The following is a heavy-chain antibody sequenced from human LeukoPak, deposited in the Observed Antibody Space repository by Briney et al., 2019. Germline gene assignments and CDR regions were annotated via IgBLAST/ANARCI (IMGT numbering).Heavy chain of an antibody. CDR1: GGSFSGYY. CDR3: ARDMYYYDSSGYLY. V-gene: IGHV4-34*01. D-gene: IGHD3-22*01. CDR2: IYYSGST. J-gene: IGHJ4*02. Sequence: SETLSLTCAVYGGSFSGYYWSWIRQPPGKGLEWIGSIYYSGSTYYNPSLKSRVTISVDTSKNQFSLKLSSVTAADTAVYYCARDMYYYDSSGYLYWGQGTLVTVSS.